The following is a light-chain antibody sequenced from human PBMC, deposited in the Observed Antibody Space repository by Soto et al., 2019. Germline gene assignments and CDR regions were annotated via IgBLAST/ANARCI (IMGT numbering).Light chain of an antibody. J-gene: IGLJ1*01. Sequence: QSALTQPASVSGSPGQSITISCTGTSSDVGGYNYVSWYQQHPGKAPKLMIYEVSNRPSGVSNRFSGSKSGNTASLTISGLQAEDEADYHCSSYTSSSTLYYVFGTGTKVTV. V-gene: IGLV2-14*01. CDR3: SSYTSSSTLYYV. CDR1: SSDVGGYNY. CDR2: EVS.